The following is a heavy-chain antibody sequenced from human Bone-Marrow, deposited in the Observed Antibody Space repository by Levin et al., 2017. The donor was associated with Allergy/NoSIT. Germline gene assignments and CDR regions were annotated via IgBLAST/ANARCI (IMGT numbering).Heavy chain of an antibody. D-gene: IGHD1-26*01. J-gene: IGHJ4*02. Sequence: GESLKISCAASGFTFSSYGMHWVRQAPGKGLEWVAVISYDGSNKYYADSVKGRFTISRDNSKNTLYLQMNSLRAEDTAVYYCAKDLAIVGATYFDYWGQGTLVTVSS. V-gene: IGHV3-30*18. CDR3: AKDLAIVGATYFDY. CDR2: ISYDGSNK. CDR1: GFTFSSYG.